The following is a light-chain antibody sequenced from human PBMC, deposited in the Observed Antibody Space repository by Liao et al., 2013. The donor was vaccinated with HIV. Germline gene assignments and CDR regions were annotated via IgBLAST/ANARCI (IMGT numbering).Light chain of an antibody. CDR2: YDS. J-gene: IGLJ1*01. Sequence: SYELTQPPSVSVAPGKTARITCGGNNVGSKSVHWYQQKPGQAPVLVIYYDSDRPSGIPERFSGSNSGNTATLTISRVEVGDEADYYCQVWDRFSSFVFGTGTKVTVL. CDR3: QVWDRFSSFV. CDR1: NVGSKS. V-gene: IGLV3-21*01.